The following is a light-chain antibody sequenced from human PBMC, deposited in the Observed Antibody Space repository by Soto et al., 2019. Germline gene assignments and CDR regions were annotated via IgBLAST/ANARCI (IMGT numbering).Light chain of an antibody. CDR3: SSYAGSSTLYV. Sequence: QSALTQPASVSGSPGQSITISCTGTSSDVGGYKYVSWYQQHPGKAPKLMIYDVSNWPSGVSNRFSGSKSGNTASLTISGLQAEDEADYYCSSYAGSSTLYVFGAGTKVTVL. CDR1: SSDVGGYKY. V-gene: IGLV2-14*01. CDR2: DVS. J-gene: IGLJ1*01.